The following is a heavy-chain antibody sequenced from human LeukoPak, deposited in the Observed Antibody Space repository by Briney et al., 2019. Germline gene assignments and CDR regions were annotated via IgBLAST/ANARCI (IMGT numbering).Heavy chain of an antibody. Sequence: PGGSLRLSCAASGFTFSSYGMHWVRQAPGKGLEWVAFIRYDGSNKYYADSVKGRFTISRDNSKNTLYLQMNSLRAEDTAVYYCAKSPRLVTRPFDYWGQGTLVTVSS. V-gene: IGHV3-30*02. CDR1: GFTFSSYG. CDR2: IRYDGSNK. CDR3: AKSPRLVTRPFDY. J-gene: IGHJ4*02. D-gene: IGHD3-9*01.